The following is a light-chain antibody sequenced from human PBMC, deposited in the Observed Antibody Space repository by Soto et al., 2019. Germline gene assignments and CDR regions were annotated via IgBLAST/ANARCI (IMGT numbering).Light chain of an antibody. J-gene: IGLJ7*01. CDR1: SSDVGSYNL. Sequence: QSALTQPASVSGSPGQSITISCTGTSSDVGSYNLVSWYQQHPGKAPKLMIYEGSKRPSGVSNRFSGSKSGNTASLTISGLQAEDEADYYCCSYAGSSTPSAVFGGGTQLTVL. CDR2: EGS. CDR3: CSYAGSSTPSAV. V-gene: IGLV2-23*01.